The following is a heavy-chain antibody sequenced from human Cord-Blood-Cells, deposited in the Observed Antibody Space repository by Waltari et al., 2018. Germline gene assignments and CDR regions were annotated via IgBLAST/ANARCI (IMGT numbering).Heavy chain of an antibody. CDR2: INAGNGNT. Sequence: QVQLVQSGAAVKKPGASVKVSCKASGYTFTSYALHWLRQAPGQRPEWMGWINAGNGNTKYSQKFQGRVTITRDTSASTAYMELSSLRSEDTAVYYCVLIGYCSSTSCYLADYWGQGTLVTVSS. CDR1: GYTFTSYA. D-gene: IGHD2-2*01. J-gene: IGHJ4*02. CDR3: VLIGYCSSTSCYLADY. V-gene: IGHV1-3*01.